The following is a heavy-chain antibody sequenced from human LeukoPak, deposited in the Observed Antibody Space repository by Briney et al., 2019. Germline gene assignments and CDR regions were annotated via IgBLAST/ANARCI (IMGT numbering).Heavy chain of an antibody. CDR2: SYYSGST. J-gene: IGHJ6*03. V-gene: IGHV4-59*01. CDR1: GGSISSYY. CDR3: ARAGGSGSYYNGFYYYYYMDV. Sequence: PSETLSLTCTVSGGSISSYYWSWIRQPPGKGLEWIGYSYYSGSTNYNPSLKSRVTISVDTSKNQFSLMLSSVTAADTAVYYCARAGGSGSYYNGFYYYYYMDVWGKGTTVTASS. D-gene: IGHD3-10*01.